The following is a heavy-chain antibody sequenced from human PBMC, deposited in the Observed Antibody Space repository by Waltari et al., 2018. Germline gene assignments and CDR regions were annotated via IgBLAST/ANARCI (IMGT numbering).Heavy chain of an antibody. CDR2: LYYSGGT. CDR1: GGSISSSSYY. Sequence: QLQLQESGPGLVKPSETLSLTCTVSGGSISSSSYYWGWIRQPPGKGREWIGSLYYSGGTYYTPSLKSRVTISVDTSKNQFSLKLSSVTAADTAVYYCARYPSYSSGLIGGMDVWGQGTTVTVSS. J-gene: IGHJ6*02. D-gene: IGHD6-19*01. V-gene: IGHV4-39*01. CDR3: ARYPSYSSGLIGGMDV.